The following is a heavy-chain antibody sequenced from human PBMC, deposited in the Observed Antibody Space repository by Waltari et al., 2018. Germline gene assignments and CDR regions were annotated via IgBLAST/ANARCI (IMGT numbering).Heavy chain of an antibody. CDR2: IYHSGST. Sequence: QVQLQESDPGLVKPSETLSLTCAVSGYSISSGYYWGWIRQPPGKGLEWIGSIYHSGSTYYNPSLKSRVTISVDTSKNQFSLKLSSVTAADTAVYYCARTQLGNDAFDIWGQGTMVTVSS. V-gene: IGHV4-38-2*01. D-gene: IGHD7-27*01. J-gene: IGHJ3*02. CDR3: ARTQLGNDAFDI. CDR1: GYSISSGYY.